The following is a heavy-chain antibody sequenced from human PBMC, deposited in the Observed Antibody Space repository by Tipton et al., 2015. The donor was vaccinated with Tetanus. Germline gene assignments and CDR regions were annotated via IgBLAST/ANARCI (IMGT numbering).Heavy chain of an antibody. CDR3: ARVIRRSMVGYGVFDS. CDR1: GFPFYSYA. V-gene: IGHV3-48*02. J-gene: IGHJ5*01. Sequence: SLRLSCAGSGFPFYSYALAWVRQVPGKGLEWIAYITDGRSVTHYADSVKGRFTVSRDNAENSLYLQMTSLRHEDTAVYFCARVIRRSMVGYGVFDSWGQGDLVAVSS. D-gene: IGHD4-17*01. CDR2: ITDGRSVT.